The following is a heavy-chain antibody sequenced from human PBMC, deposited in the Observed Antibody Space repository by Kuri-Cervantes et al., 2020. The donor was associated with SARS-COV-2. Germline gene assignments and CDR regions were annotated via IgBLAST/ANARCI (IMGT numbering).Heavy chain of an antibody. CDR3: ASNSNYWYYGMDV. CDR1: GYTFTSYH. J-gene: IGHJ6*02. D-gene: IGHD4-11*01. V-gene: IGHV1-2*02. Sequence: ASVKVSCKASGYTFTSYHMHWVRQAPGQGLEWMGWINPNSGGTNYAQKFQGRVTMTRDTSISTAYMELSRLRSDDAAVYYCASNSNYWYYGMDVWGQGTTVTVSS. CDR2: INPNSGGT.